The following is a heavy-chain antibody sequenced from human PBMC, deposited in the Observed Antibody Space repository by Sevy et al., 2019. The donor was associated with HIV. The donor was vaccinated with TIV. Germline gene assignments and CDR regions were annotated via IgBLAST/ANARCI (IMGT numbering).Heavy chain of an antibody. Sequence: SETVSLTCTVSGGSISSSSYYWGWIRQPPGKGLEWIGSIYYSGSTYYNPSLKSRVTISVDTSKNQFSLKLSSVTAADTAVYYCARKGRASLGVATTGDAFDIWGQGTMVTVSS. CDR2: IYYSGST. CDR1: GGSISSSSYY. D-gene: IGHD5-12*01. CDR3: ARKGRASLGVATTGDAFDI. J-gene: IGHJ3*02. V-gene: IGHV4-39*01.